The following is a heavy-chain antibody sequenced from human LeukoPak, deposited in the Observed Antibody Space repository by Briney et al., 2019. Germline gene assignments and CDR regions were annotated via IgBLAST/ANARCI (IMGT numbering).Heavy chain of an antibody. J-gene: IGHJ6*02. D-gene: IGHD2-2*01. CDR2: ISGSGGST. V-gene: IGHV3-23*01. CDR3: AREQVVVGRGYYGMDV. CDR1: GFTFSSYA. Sequence: GGSLRLSCAASGFTFSSYAMSWVRQAPGKGLEWVSAISGSGGSTYYADSVKGRFTISRDNSKNTLYFQMNSLIYEDTAVYYCAREQVVVGRGYYGMDVWGQGTTVTVSS.